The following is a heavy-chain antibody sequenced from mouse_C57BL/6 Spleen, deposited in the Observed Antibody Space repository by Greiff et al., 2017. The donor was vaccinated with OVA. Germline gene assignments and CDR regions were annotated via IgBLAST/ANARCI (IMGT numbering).Heavy chain of an antibody. CDR1: GYTFTEYT. J-gene: IGHJ2*01. CDR2: FYPGGGSI. V-gene: IGHV1-62-2*01. D-gene: IGHD3-2*02. CDR3: DRDEGETAQAYYFDY. Sequence: QVQLQQSGAELVKPGASVKLSCKASGYTFTEYTIHWVKQRPGQGLEWIGWFYPGGGSIKYNEKFKDKATLTADKSSSTAYMELSRLTSEDSAVYFCDRDEGETAQAYYFDYWGQGTTLTVSS.